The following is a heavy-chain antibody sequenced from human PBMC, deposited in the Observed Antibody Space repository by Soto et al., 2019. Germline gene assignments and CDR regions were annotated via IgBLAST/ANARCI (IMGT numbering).Heavy chain of an antibody. Sequence: EVQLVESGGGLVKPGGSLRLSCAASGFTFSSYSMNWVRQAPGKGLEWVSSISSSSSYIYYADSVKGRFTISRDNAKNSLYLQMNSLRAEDTAVYYCAREGWELLTQFFDYWGQGTLVTVSS. CDR3: AREGWELLTQFFDY. CDR2: ISSSSSYI. D-gene: IGHD1-26*01. V-gene: IGHV3-21*01. J-gene: IGHJ4*02. CDR1: GFTFSSYS.